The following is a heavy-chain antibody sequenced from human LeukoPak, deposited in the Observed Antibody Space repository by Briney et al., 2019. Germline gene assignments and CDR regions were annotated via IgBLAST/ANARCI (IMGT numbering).Heavy chain of an antibody. V-gene: IGHV4-30-4*01. CDR3: ARAHSTTVTPGDFDY. CDR1: GGSINSGDYY. D-gene: IGHD4-11*01. CDR2: IYYSGTT. J-gene: IGHJ4*01. Sequence: SKTLSLTCTVSGGSINSGDYYWSWIRQPPGKGLVWIGYIYYSGTTYYNPSLKSRPTISVDTSKNQFSLNLTSVTAADTAVYYCARAHSTTVTPGDFDYWGHGTLVTVSS.